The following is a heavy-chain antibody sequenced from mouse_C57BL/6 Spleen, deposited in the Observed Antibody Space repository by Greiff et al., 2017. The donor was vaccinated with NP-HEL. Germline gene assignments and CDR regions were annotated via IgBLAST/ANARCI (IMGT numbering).Heavy chain of an antibody. V-gene: IGHV5-4*01. D-gene: IGHD1-1*01. CDR1: GFSFSSYA. J-gene: IGHJ4*01. CDR2: ISDGGSST. Sequence: EVQLVESGGGLVKPGGSLSLSCAASGFSFSSYAMSWVRQSPEKRLEWVATISDGGSSTYYPDNVKGRLTISRDNAKNNLYLQMSHLKSEDTAMYYCAFSTVVAFYALDYWGQGTSVTVSS. CDR3: AFSTVVAFYALDY.